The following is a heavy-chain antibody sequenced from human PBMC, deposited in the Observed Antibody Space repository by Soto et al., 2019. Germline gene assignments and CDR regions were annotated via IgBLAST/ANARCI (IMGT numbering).Heavy chain of an antibody. J-gene: IGHJ6*02. Sequence: PSETLSLTCAGYGGSFSGYYWSWIRQPPGKGLEWIGEINHSGSTNYNPSLKSRVTISVDTSKNQFSLKLSSVTAADTAVYYCARGASSSGFWHYYGMDVWGQGTTVTVSS. CDR1: GGSFSGYY. D-gene: IGHD6-6*01. CDR3: ARGASSSGFWHYYGMDV. V-gene: IGHV4-34*01. CDR2: INHSGST.